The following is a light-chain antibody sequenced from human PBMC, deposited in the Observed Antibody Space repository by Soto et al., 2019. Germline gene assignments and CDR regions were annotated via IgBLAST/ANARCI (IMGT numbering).Light chain of an antibody. CDR1: QTVSNNY. CDR3: QQYGSSPPYT. V-gene: IGKV3-20*01. Sequence: EVVLTQSPGTLSLSPGERATLSCRASQTVSNNYLAWYQHKPGQSPKLLIFGSSDRATGIPDRFSGSGSGTAFTLTISRLEPEDFAVYYCQQYGSSPPYTFGQGTKLEI. J-gene: IGKJ2*01. CDR2: GSS.